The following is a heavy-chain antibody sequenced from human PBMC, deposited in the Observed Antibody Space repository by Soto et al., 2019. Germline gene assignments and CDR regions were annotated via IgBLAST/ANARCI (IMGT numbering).Heavy chain of an antibody. CDR2: MYHSGTT. CDR3: ASRTTHWQQHPIDS. Sequence: SETLSLTCAVSGDSITSKWWTWVRQPPGKRPEWIGEMYHSGTTNYNPSLESRVTFSLDKSKNHFSLRLNSVTAADTAVYYCASRTTHWQQHPIDSWGQGTLVTVSS. D-gene: IGHD1-1*01. CDR1: GDSITSKW. V-gene: IGHV4-4*02. J-gene: IGHJ4*02.